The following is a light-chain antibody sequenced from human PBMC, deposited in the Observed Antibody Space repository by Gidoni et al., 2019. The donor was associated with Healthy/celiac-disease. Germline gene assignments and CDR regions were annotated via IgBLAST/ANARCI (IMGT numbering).Light chain of an antibody. Sequence: DIQWTQSPSFLSASVGDRVTITCRASQGISSYLAWYQQKPGKAPKLKIYAASTLQSGVPSRFSGSGSGTEFTRTISILQPEDFANYYCQQLNSYPPTFGGGTKVEIK. CDR3: QQLNSYPPT. CDR2: AAS. CDR1: QGISSY. V-gene: IGKV1-9*01. J-gene: IGKJ4*01.